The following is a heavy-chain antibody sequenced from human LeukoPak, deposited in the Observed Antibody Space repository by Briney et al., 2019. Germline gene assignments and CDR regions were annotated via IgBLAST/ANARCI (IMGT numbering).Heavy chain of an antibody. V-gene: IGHV1-2*02. CDR2: INPNSGGT. J-gene: IGHJ4*02. D-gene: IGHD6-19*01. CDR1: GYTFTGYY. CDR3: ARVRIAVAGKYYFDY. Sequence: GASVKVSCKASGYTFTGYYMHWVRQAPGQGLEWMGWINPNSGGTNYAQKFQGRVTMTRDTSISTACMELSRLRSDDTAVYYCARVRIAVAGKYYFDYWGQGTLVTVSS.